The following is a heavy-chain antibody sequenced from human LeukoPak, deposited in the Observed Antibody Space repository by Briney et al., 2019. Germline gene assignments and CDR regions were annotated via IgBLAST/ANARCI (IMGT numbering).Heavy chain of an antibody. D-gene: IGHD3-22*01. V-gene: IGHV3-23*01. CDR3: AKSYYDSSGDYYYYMDV. CDR2: ISGSGGST. Sequence: GGSLRLSCAASGFTSSSYAMSWVRQAPGKGLEWGSAISGSGGSTYYADSVKGRFTIFRDNSKNTLYLQMNSLRAEDTAVYYCAKSYYDSSGDYYYYMDVWGKGTTVTVSS. CDR1: GFTSSSYA. J-gene: IGHJ6*03.